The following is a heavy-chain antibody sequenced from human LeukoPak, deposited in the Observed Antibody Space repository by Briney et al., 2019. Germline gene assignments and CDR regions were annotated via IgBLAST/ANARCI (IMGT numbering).Heavy chain of an antibody. CDR3: ASATANYGSGSYYNRGFDY. V-gene: IGHV4-61*02. J-gene: IGHJ4*02. Sequence: PSQTLSLTCTVSGGSISSGSYYWSWIRQPAGKGLEWIGRIYTSGSTNYNPSLKSRVTISVDTSKNQFSLKLSSVTAADTAVYYCASATANYGSGSYYNRGFDYWGQGTLVTVSS. CDR2: IYTSGST. CDR1: GGSISSGSYY. D-gene: IGHD3-10*01.